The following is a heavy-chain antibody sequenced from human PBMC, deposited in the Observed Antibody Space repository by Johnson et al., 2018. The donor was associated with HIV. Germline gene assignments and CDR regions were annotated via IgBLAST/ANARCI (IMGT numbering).Heavy chain of an antibody. CDR2: TNGGRT. Sequence: VQLVESGGGLVQPGWSLRLSCAASGFTFSSYSMHWVRQAPGEGLEYVSGTNGGRTHYANSVKGRFTIPRYNSKNTLYLQMNSLRAEDTAVYFCARDRRYYDSSGYYHDAFDIWGQGTMVTVSS. CDR1: GFTFSSYS. D-gene: IGHD3-22*01. V-gene: IGHV3-64*01. J-gene: IGHJ3*02. CDR3: ARDRRYYDSSGYYHDAFDI.